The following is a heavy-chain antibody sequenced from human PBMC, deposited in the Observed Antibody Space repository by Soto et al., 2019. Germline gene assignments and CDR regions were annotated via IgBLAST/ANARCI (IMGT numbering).Heavy chain of an antibody. V-gene: IGHV3-15*01. CDR3: TTGLSPPYYYDSSGYDFDY. CDR2: IKSKTDGGTT. CDR1: GFTFSNAW. J-gene: IGHJ4*02. D-gene: IGHD3-22*01. Sequence: GGSLRLSCAASGFTFSNAWMSWVRQAPGKGLEWVGRIKSKTDGGTTDYAAPVKGRFTISRDDSKNTLYLQMNSLKTEDTAVYYCTTGLSPPYYYDSSGYDFDYWGQGTLVTVSS.